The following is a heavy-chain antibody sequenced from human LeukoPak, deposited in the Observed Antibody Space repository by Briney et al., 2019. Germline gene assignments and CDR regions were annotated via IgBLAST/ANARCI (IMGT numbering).Heavy chain of an antibody. J-gene: IGHJ3*02. CDR2: IDSSSSYI. Sequence: GGSLRLSCTASGFTFNTYTMSWVRQAPGKGLEWVSCIDSSSSYIYYADSVKGRFTISRDNAKNSLYLQMNSLRAEDTAVYYCARDPTSSWETAFDIWGQGTMVTVSS. CDR3: ARDPTSSWETAFDI. D-gene: IGHD1-26*01. CDR1: GFTFNTYT. V-gene: IGHV3-21*01.